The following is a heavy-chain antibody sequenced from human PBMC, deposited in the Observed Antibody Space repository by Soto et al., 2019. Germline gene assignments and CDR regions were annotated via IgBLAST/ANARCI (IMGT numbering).Heavy chain of an antibody. J-gene: IGHJ5*02. D-gene: IGHD6-6*01. Sequence: EVQLLESGGGLVQPGGSLRLSCAASGFTFSSSAMSWVRQAPGKGLEWVSGITGSGGATYFADSVKGRFAISRDNSKTTLYLQMSGLSAEDPAIYYGSRYYDSSSYPLHHWGQGTLVTVSS. CDR3: SRYYDSSSYPLHH. CDR2: ITGSGGAT. CDR1: GFTFSSSA. V-gene: IGHV3-23*01.